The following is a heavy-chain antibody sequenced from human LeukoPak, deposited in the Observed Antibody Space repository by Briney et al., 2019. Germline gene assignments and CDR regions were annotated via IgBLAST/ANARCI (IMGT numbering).Heavy chain of an antibody. V-gene: IGHV3-53*01. D-gene: IGHD5-24*01. J-gene: IGHJ4*02. CDR1: EFTVSRNY. Sequence: PGGSLRLSCTASEFTVSRNYMLWVRQAPGKGLEWVSLIFSNGDTHYADSVKGRFTISRDTSKNTVSLQMNSLRVEDTAMYYCTRDQMNYWGQGTQVTVSS. CDR3: TRDQMNY. CDR2: IFSNGDT.